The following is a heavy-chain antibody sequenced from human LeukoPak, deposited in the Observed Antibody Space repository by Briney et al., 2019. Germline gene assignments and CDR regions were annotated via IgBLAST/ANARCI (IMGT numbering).Heavy chain of an antibody. V-gene: IGHV3-33*01. Sequence: IRNDGSNKYYADSVKGRFTISRDNSKNTLYLQMNSLRAEDTAVYSCARASGPFDYWGQGTLVTVSS. D-gene: IGHD3-10*01. CDR3: ARASGPFDY. CDR2: IRNDGSNK. J-gene: IGHJ4*02.